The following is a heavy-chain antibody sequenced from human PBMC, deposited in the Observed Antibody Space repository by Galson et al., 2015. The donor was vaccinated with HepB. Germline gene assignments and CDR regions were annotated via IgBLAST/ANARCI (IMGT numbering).Heavy chain of an antibody. Sequence: SLRLSCAASGFTFSSYWMHWVRQAPGKGLVWVSRINSDGTYITYAGSVKGRFTISRDNAKNTLYLQMNSPRAEDTTLYYCARTRRVAAGIFDYWGQGTLVTVSS. J-gene: IGHJ4*02. CDR3: ARTRRVAAGIFDY. D-gene: IGHD6-13*01. V-gene: IGHV3-74*01. CDR1: GFTFSSYW. CDR2: INSDGTYI.